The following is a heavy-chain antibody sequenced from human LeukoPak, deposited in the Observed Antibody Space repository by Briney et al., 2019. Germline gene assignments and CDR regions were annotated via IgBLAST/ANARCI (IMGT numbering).Heavy chain of an antibody. Sequence: SETLSLTCTVSGVSISSYYWSWIRQPPGKGLEWIGYIYYSGSTNYNPSLKSRVTISVDTSKNQFSLKLSSVTAADTAVYYCARLNGYSYALRAYYYGMDVWGKGTTVTVSS. D-gene: IGHD5-18*01. J-gene: IGHJ6*04. V-gene: IGHV4-59*01. CDR3: ARLNGYSYALRAYYYGMDV. CDR2: IYYSGST. CDR1: GVSISSYY.